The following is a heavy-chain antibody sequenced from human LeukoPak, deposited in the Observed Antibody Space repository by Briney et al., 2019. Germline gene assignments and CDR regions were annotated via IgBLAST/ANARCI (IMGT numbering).Heavy chain of an antibody. CDR3: ARGQYSCGRHRSTIDY. D-gene: IGHD5-18*01. CDR2: ISAYNGNT. V-gene: IGHV1-18*01. CDR1: GYTFTSYG. Sequence: GASVKVSCKASGYTFTSYGISWVRQAPGQGLEWMGWISAYNGNTNYAQKLQGRVTMTTDTSTSTAYMELRSLRSDDTAVYYCARGQYSCGRHRSTIDYWGQGTLVTVSS. J-gene: IGHJ4*02.